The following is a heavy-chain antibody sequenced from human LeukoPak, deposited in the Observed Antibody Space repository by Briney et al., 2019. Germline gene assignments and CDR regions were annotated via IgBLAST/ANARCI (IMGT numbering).Heavy chain of an antibody. D-gene: IGHD3-22*01. CDR3: ARGGGHDSSGLFDY. Sequence: SQTLSLTCAVSGGSISSGGYSWSWIRQPPGKGLEWIGYIYHSGSTYYNPSLKSRVTISVDRSKNQFSLKLSSVTAADTAMYYCARGGGHDSSGLFDYWGQGTLVTVSS. CDR1: GGSISSGGYS. CDR2: IYHSGST. V-gene: IGHV4-30-2*01. J-gene: IGHJ4*02.